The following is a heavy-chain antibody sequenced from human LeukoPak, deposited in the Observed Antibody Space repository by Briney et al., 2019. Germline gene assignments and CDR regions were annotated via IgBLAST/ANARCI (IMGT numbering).Heavy chain of an antibody. CDR2: LKANSGGT. V-gene: IGHV1-2*02. CDR3: ATSGYPYNAVDI. CDR1: GYTFTVYY. J-gene: IGHJ3*02. Sequence: ASVKVSCKASGYTFTVYYLHWVRQAPGQGLEWMGWLKANSGGTNYAERFQGRVTMTRDTSISTVYMDLSRLRSDDTAVYHCATSGYPYNAVDIWGQGTMVTVSS. D-gene: IGHD3-22*01.